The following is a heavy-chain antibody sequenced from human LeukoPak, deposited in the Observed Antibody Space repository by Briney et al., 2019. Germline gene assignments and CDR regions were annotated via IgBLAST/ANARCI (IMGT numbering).Heavy chain of an antibody. J-gene: IGHJ4*02. CDR3: ARDRSTGTTDY. CDR1: GFTFSSYW. CDR2: ISSSSSYM. Sequence: GGSLRLSCAASGFTFSSYWMSWVRQAPGKGLEWVSSISSSSSYMYYADSVKGRFTISRDNAKNSLYLQMNSLRAEDTAVYYCARDRSTGTTDYWGQGTLVTVSS. V-gene: IGHV3-21*01. D-gene: IGHD1-1*01.